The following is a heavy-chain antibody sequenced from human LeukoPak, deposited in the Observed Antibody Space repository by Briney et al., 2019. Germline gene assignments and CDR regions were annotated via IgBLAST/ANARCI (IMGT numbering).Heavy chain of an antibody. CDR3: ARHAGGYSYGT. D-gene: IGHD5-18*01. CDR1: GGSISSGGYS. V-gene: IGHV4-30-2*01. CDR2: IYHSGST. Sequence: SETLSLTCAVSGGSISSGGYSWSWIRQPPGKGLEWIGYIYHSGSTYYNPSLKSRVTILIDTSKNQFSLRLSSVTAADTAVYYCARHAGGYSYGTWGQGTLVTVSS. J-gene: IGHJ4*02.